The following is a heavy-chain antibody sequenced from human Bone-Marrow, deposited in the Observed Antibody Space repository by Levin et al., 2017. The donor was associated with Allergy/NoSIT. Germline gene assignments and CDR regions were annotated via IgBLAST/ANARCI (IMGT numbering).Heavy chain of an antibody. CDR1: GYTFTGYY. V-gene: IGHV1-2*06. J-gene: IGHJ4*02. CDR3: AGDYDNTGYYYGGY. D-gene: IGHD3-22*01. Sequence: GGSLRLSCKASGYTFTGYYIHWVRQAPGQGLEWMGRIYPNSGGTKYAQKFQGRVTMTRDTSISTTYMELSSLTSDDAAVYYCAGDYDNTGYYYGGYWGQGSLVTVSS. CDR2: IYPNSGGT.